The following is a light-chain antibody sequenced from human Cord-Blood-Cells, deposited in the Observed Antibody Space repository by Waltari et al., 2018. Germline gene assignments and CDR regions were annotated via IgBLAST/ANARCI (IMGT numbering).Light chain of an antibody. J-gene: IGLJ2*01. CDR2: EGS. CDR1: SRDVGSYNL. Sequence: QSALTQPASVSGSPGQSITISCPGTSRDVGSYNLVSWYQQHPGKAPKLIIYEGSKRPSGVSNRFSGSKSGNTASLTISGLQAEDEADYYCCSYAGSSTVVFGGGTKLTVL. CDR3: CSYAGSSTVV. V-gene: IGLV2-23*01.